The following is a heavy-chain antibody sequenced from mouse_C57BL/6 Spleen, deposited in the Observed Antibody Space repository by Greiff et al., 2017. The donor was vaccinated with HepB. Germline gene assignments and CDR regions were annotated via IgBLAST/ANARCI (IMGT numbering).Heavy chain of an antibody. J-gene: IGHJ2*01. Sequence: VQLKESGPELVKPGASVKMSCKASGYTFTDYNMHWVKQSHGKSLEWIGYINPNNGGTSYNQKFKGKATLTVNKSSSTAYMELRSLTSEDSAVYYCARMGYYYGSSYKFDYWGQGTTLTVSS. CDR1: GYTFTDYN. CDR3: ARMGYYYGSSYKFDY. V-gene: IGHV1-22*01. D-gene: IGHD1-1*01. CDR2: INPNNGGT.